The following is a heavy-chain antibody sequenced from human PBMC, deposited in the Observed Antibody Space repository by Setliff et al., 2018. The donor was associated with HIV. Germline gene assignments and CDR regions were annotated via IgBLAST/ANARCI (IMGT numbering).Heavy chain of an antibody. CDR1: GYTLSELS. CDR3: ATIRAYYYDSSGQEYFQH. J-gene: IGHJ1*01. V-gene: IGHV1-24*01. Sequence: GASVKVSCKVSGYTLSELSMHWVRQAPGEGLKWMGGFDPEDGETVYAQKLQGRVTMTEDTSTDTAYMELSSLRSEDTAMYYCATIRAYYYDSSGQEYFQHWGQGTLVTVSS. CDR2: FDPEDGET. D-gene: IGHD3-22*01.